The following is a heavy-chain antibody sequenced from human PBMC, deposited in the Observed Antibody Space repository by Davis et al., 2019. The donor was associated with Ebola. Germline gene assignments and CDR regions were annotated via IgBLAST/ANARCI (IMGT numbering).Heavy chain of an antibody. V-gene: IGHV5-51*01. CDR1: GYIFTTYW. Sequence: GGSLRLSCTGSGYIFTTYWIGRVRQMPGKGLEWMGIIYPGDSDTRYSPSFQGQVSISADKSISTAYLQWSSLKASDTAIYYCARYSGYDGDFDYWGQGTLVTVSS. CDR3: ARYSGYDGDFDY. J-gene: IGHJ4*02. CDR2: IYPGDSDT. D-gene: IGHD5-12*01.